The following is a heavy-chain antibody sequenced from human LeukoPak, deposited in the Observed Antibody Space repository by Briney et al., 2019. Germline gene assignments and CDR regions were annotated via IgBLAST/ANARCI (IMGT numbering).Heavy chain of an antibody. CDR2: AYYNGET. D-gene: IGHD3-22*01. J-gene: IGHJ5*02. V-gene: IGHV4-39*07. Sequence: SETLSLTCTVSGGSIISDSYYWAWIRQPPGKGLEWIGSAYYNGETYYNPSLKSRVTISVDTSKSQFSLKLTSVTAADTAIYFCARDSRYDSSGHAPWGQGSLVTVSS. CDR1: GGSIISDSYY. CDR3: ARDSRYDSSGHAP.